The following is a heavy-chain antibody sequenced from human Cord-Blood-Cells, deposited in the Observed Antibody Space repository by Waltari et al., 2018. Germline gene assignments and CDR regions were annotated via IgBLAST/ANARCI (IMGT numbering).Heavy chain of an antibody. Sequence: QVQLQQWGAGLLKPSETLSLTCAVYGGSFSGYYWSWIRQPPGKGLEWIGEINHSVSTNYNPSLKSRVTISVDTSKSQFSLKLSSVTAADTAVYYCARAGLTEKRQTGSDTAMVSGYLDYWGQGTLVTVSS. D-gene: IGHD5-18*01. V-gene: IGHV4-34*01. CDR2: INHSVST. CDR1: GGSFSGYY. J-gene: IGHJ4*02. CDR3: ARAGLTEKRQTGSDTAMVSGYLDY.